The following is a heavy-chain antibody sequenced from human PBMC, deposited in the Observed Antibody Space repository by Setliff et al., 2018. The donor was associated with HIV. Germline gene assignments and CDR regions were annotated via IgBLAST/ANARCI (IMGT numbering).Heavy chain of an antibody. CDR3: ARDPYGYCTTTTCYVPGY. J-gene: IGHJ4*02. CDR2: IIPIFDTA. CDR1: GGTFSSSA. Sequence: VKVSCKASGGTFSSSAISWVRQAPGQGLEWMGGIIPIFDTANYAQKFQGRVTITADESTSTAYMELSSLRSEDTAIYYCARDPYGYCTTTTCYVPGYWGQGTLVTVSS. V-gene: IGHV1-69*13. D-gene: IGHD2-2*03.